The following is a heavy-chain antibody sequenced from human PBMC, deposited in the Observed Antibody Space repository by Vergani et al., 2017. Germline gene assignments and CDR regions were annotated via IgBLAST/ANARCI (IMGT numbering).Heavy chain of an antibody. V-gene: IGHV4-34*01. J-gene: IGHJ6*03. CDR1: GGSFTKYY. CDR2: VNHSGSI. Sequence: QVQLQQWGAGLLKPSETLSLKCAVYGGSFTKYYWSWIRQPPGKGLEWIGEVNHSGSINYSPSLKSGVTISIDTSKQQFSLTLSSVTAADTAVYYCARVSRFRDPRHYYHYHYMDVWGDGTTVTVS. CDR3: ARVSRFRDPRHYYHYHYMDV. D-gene: IGHD3-10*01.